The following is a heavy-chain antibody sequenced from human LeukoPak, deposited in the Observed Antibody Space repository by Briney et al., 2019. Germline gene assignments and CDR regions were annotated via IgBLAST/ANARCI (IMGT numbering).Heavy chain of an antibody. CDR3: AKESSSSGYSFDY. CDR2: ISSSSSYM. Sequence: GGSLRLSCAASGFTFSSYSMNWVRQAPGKGLELVSSISSSSSYMSYADSVKGRFTISRDNAKNSLYLQMNSLRAEDTAVYYCAKESSSSGYSFDYWGQETLVTVSS. V-gene: IGHV3-21*01. CDR1: GFTFSSYS. D-gene: IGHD6-13*01. J-gene: IGHJ4*02.